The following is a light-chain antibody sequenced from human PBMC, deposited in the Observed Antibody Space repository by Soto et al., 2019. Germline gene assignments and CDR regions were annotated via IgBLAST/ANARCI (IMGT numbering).Light chain of an antibody. CDR3: QQSHSSRT. J-gene: IGKJ1*01. V-gene: IGKV1-39*01. CDR2: AAS. Sequence: DIQMTQSPSSLSASVGDRVTITCRASQSISSSYLNWYQQKPGKAPQLLIYAASNLQSGVPSRFSGSGGGTDFTLTISSLQPEDFATYYCQQSHSSRTFGQGTKVEI. CDR1: QSISSSY.